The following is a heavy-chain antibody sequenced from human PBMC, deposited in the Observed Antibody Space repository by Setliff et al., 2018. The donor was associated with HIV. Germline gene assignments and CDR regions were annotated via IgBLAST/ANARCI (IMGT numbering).Heavy chain of an antibody. Sequence: ASVKVSCKSSGYSFTSHDINWVRQATGQGLEWMGWLNPKSGTTGYAQKFEGRVSMTRNISTGTAYMELSSLRSDDTAVYYCARNPDTSGYLYYYYYMDVWGKGTTVTVTS. D-gene: IGHD3-22*01. CDR1: GYSFTSHD. CDR2: LNPKSGTT. J-gene: IGHJ6*03. V-gene: IGHV1-8*01. CDR3: ARNPDTSGYLYYYYYMDV.